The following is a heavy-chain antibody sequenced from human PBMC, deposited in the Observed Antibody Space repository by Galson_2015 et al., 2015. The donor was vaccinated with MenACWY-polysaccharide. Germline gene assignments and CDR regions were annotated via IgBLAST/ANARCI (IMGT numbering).Heavy chain of an antibody. CDR1: GFTFSNYA. J-gene: IGHJ4*02. V-gene: IGHV3-23*01. CDR2: IGGSGSNT. D-gene: IGHD2-2*01. Sequence: SLRLSCAASGFTFSNYAMSWVRQAPGKGLEWVSTIGGSGSNTHYADSVKGRFTISRDNSKNTLSLQMNGLRAEDTAVYYCARVRYSTGKYQFDYWGQGTLVAVSS. CDR3: ARVRYSTGKYQFDY.